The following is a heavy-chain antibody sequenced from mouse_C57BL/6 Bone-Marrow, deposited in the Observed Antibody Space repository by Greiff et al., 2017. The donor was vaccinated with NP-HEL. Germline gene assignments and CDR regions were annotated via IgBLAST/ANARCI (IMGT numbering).Heavy chain of an antibody. J-gene: IGHJ1*03. CDR1: GYTFTDYY. D-gene: IGHD1-1*01. Sequence: QVQLQQSGAELVRPGASVKLSCKASGYTFTDYYINWVKQRPGQGLEWIARIYPGSGNTYYNEKFKGKATLTAEKSSSTAYMQLSSLTSEDSAVYFCASRRYYGSSCWYFDVWGTGTTVTVSS. V-gene: IGHV1-76*01. CDR3: ASRRYYGSSCWYFDV. CDR2: IYPGSGNT.